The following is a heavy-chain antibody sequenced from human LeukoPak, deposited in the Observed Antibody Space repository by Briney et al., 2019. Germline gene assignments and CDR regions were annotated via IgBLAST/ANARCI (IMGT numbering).Heavy chain of an antibody. CDR1: GFTFKDYA. Sequence: GGSLRLSCSASGFTFKDYAMHWVRQAPGLGLEWVAVIASDGRTTYYADSVSGRFTISRDNSNNALSLQMNSLSADDTAVYYCARPAEASCSGTSCYRYFHHWGQGTLVIVSS. V-gene: IGHV3-30*04. CDR3: ARPAEASCSGTSCYRYFHH. D-gene: IGHD2-2*01. CDR2: IASDGRTT. J-gene: IGHJ1*01.